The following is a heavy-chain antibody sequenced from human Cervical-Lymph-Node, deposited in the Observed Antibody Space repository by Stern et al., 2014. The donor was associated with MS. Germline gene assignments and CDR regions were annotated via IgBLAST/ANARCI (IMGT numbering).Heavy chain of an antibody. D-gene: IGHD3-22*01. J-gene: IGHJ4*02. Sequence: QVQLLQPGPGLVKPSQTLSLTCTVSGASTISNNWSWFWQSPGPGLERIGNIYYTGSTNYNPSLKSRVSMSVDTSKNQFSVKVTSVTAADTAVYYCARLAASSSGPFDYWGQGTLVTVSS. CDR2: IYYTGST. CDR1: GASTISNN. V-gene: IGHV4-59*01. CDR3: ARLAASSSGPFDY.